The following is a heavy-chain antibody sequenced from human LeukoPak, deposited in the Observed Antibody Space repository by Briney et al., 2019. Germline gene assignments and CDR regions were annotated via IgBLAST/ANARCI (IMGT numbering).Heavy chain of an antibody. CDR2: INPNSSDT. CDR1: GYTFTGYY. CDR3: VRGLPPNADLLSNLFDY. V-gene: IGHV1-2*02. D-gene: IGHD5/OR15-5a*01. Sequence: ASVKVSCKASGYTFTGYYMHWVRQAPCQGRDWVGWINPNSSDTKYAQNFQGRVTMTRDTSISTAYMALKFDDKAVYYCVRGLPPNADLLSNLFDYWGQGTLVTVPS. J-gene: IGHJ4*02.